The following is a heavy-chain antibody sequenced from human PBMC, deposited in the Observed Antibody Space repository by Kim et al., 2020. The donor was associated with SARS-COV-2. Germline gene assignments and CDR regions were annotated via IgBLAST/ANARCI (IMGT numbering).Heavy chain of an antibody. CDR2: ISYDGSDK. Sequence: GGSLRLSCAASGFSFSSFAIHWVRQAPGKGLEWVAFISYDGSDKFYADSVRGRFTISRDNSNNSLYLQTNSLRHEDTAMYYCARDRGSGDFRPGALDYWGQGTPVTVSS. CDR1: GFSFSSFA. V-gene: IGHV3-30*04. J-gene: IGHJ4*02. D-gene: IGHD3-10*01. CDR3: ARDRGSGDFRPGALDY.